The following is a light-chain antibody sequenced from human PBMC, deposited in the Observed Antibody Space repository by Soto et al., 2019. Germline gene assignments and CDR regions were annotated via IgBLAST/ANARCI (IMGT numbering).Light chain of an antibody. CDR2: GAS. V-gene: IGKV3-15*01. CDR1: QSISSN. Sequence: DIVMTQSPATLSVSPGERATLSCRASQSISSNLAWYQQKPGQAPRLLMYGASTRATGIPARLSGSGSGTEFTRNISSLQSEDFEVYHCQQYNRGPVTFGQGTKVEIK. CDR3: QQYNRGPVT. J-gene: IGKJ1*01.